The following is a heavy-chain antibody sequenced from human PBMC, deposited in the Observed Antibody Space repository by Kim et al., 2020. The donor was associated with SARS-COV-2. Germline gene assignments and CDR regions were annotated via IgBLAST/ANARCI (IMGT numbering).Heavy chain of an antibody. CDR3: ARDWNDFWSGYYGDYYYGMDV. D-gene: IGHD3-3*01. V-gene: IGHV3-30-3*01. CDR1: GFTFSSYA. Sequence: GGSLRLSCAASGFTFSSYAMHWVRQAPGKGLEWVAVISYDGSNKCYADSVKGRFTISRDNSKNTLYLQMNSLRAEDTAVYYCARDWNDFWSGYYGDYYYGMDVWGQGSTVTVSS. CDR2: ISYDGSNK. J-gene: IGHJ6*02.